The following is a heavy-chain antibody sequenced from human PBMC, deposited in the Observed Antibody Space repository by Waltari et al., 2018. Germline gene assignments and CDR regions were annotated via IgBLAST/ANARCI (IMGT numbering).Heavy chain of an antibody. CDR3: WLYPVATITFLDY. Sequence: EVQLLESGGGLVQPGGSMRLSCAASGFTFSSYAMSWVRQAPGKGLEWVSVIYSGGSTYYADSVKGRFTISRDNSKNTLYLQMNSLRAEDTAVYYCWLYPVATITFLDYWGQGTLVTVSS. CDR2: IYSGGST. J-gene: IGHJ4*02. D-gene: IGHD5-12*01. V-gene: IGHV3-23*03. CDR1: GFTFSSYA.